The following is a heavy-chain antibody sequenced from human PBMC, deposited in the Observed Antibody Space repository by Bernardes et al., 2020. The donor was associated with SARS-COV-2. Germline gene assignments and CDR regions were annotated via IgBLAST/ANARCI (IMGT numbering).Heavy chain of an antibody. CDR1: GFSLSTSGVG. CDR2: IYWDDDK. J-gene: IGHJ5*02. V-gene: IGHV2-5*02. CDR3: AHGGDYDISGWFDH. Sequence: SGPTLVKPTQTLTLTCTFSGFSLSTSGVGVGWIRQPPGKALELLALIYWDDDKRYSPSLKRRLTITKATSKNQVVLTMTNMDPVETATYYCAHGGDYDISGWFDHWGQGTLVTGSS. D-gene: IGHD3-9*01.